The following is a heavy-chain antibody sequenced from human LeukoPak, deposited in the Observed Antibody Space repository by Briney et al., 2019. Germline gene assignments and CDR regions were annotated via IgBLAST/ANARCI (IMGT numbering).Heavy chain of an antibody. Sequence: SETLSLTCAVSGGSISSGGYSWSWIRQPPGKGLEWIGYIYHSGSTYYNPSLKSRVTISVDRSKNQFSLKLSSVTAAGTAVYYCARGGTTVVTTVYFDYWGQGTLVTVSS. CDR3: ARGGTTVVTTVYFDY. D-gene: IGHD4-23*01. CDR1: GGSISSGGYS. J-gene: IGHJ4*02. V-gene: IGHV4-30-2*01. CDR2: IYHSGST.